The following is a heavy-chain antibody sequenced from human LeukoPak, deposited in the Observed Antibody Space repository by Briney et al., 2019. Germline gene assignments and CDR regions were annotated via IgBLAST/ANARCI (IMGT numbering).Heavy chain of an antibody. CDR3: ASARRTYYYDSSGYYTDYYYYGMDV. D-gene: IGHD3-22*01. J-gene: IGHJ6*02. Sequence: PSETLSLTCTVSGGSIRSSYYYWGWIRQPPGKGLEWIGSIYDSGSTYYNPSLKSRVTISVDTSKNQFSLKLSSVTAADTAVYYCASARRTYYYDSSGYYTDYYYYGMDVWGQGTTVTVSS. CDR2: IYDSGST. CDR1: GGSIRSSYYY. V-gene: IGHV4-39*07.